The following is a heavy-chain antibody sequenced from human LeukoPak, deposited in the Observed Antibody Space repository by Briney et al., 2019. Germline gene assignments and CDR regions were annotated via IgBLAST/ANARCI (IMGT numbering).Heavy chain of an antibody. CDR3: ARESHPNPYFDY. CDR1: GFSFSSYA. CDR2: ITGSSGST. J-gene: IGHJ4*02. Sequence: GGSLRLSCAASGFSFSSYAMGWVRQAPGRGLEWVSIITGSSGSTYYADSVKGRFTISRDNAKNSLYLQMNSLRAEDTAVYYCARESHPNPYFDYWGQGTLVTVSS. V-gene: IGHV3-23*01.